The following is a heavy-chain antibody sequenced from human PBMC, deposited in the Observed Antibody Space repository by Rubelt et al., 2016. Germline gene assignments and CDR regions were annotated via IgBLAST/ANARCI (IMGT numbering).Heavy chain of an antibody. V-gene: IGHV5-10-1*01. J-gene: IGHJ4*02. Sequence: GHVTISADKSISTAYLQWSRLKASDTAMYYCARRSSSGWYDFDYWGQGTLVTVSS. D-gene: IGHD6-19*01. CDR3: ARRSSSGWYDFDY.